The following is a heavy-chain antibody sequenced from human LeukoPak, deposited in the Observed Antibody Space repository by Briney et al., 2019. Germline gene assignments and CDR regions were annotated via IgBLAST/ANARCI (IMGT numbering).Heavy chain of an antibody. V-gene: IGHV3-23*01. CDR2: ISGSGGST. Sequence: GGSLRLSCAASGFTLSSYAMSWVRQAPGKGLEWVSAISGSGGSTYYADSAKGRFTISRDNSKNTLYLQMNSLRAEDTAVYYCAKDLQLERLPTFDYWGQGTLVTVSS. J-gene: IGHJ4*02. D-gene: IGHD5-12*01. CDR3: AKDLQLERLPTFDY. CDR1: GFTLSSYA.